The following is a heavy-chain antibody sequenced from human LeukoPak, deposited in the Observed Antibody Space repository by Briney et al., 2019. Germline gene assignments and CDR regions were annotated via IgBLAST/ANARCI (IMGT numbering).Heavy chain of an antibody. CDR3: ARWQYWDTGGYFDY. V-gene: IGHV4-31*03. CDR1: GGSISGGAYY. D-gene: IGHD2-8*02. CDR2: IYYSGST. J-gene: IGHJ4*02. Sequence: SQTLSLTCTVSGGSISGGAYYWSWIRQHPGKGLEWIGYIYYSGSTYYNPSLKSRVAISVDTSKNQVSPKLNSVAAADTAVYYCARWQYWDTGGYFDYWGQGTLVTVSS.